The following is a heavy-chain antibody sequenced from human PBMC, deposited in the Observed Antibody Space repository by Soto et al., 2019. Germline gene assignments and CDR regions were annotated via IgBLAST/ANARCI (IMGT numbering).Heavy chain of an antibody. J-gene: IGHJ5*02. CDR3: ARDHSSGIRRTNNWFDP. CDR2: ISYDGSNK. V-gene: IGHV3-30*03. D-gene: IGHD6-19*01. CDR1: GFTFSSYG. Sequence: PGGSLRLSCAASGFTFSSYGMHWVRQAPGKGLEWVAVISYDGSNKYYADSVKGRFTISRDNSKNTLYLQMNSLRAEDTAVYYCARDHSSGIRRTNNWFDPWGQGTLVTVSS.